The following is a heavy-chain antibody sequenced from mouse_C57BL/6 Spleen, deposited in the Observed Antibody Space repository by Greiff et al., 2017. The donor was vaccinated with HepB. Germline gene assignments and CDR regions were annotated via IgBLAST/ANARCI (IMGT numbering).Heavy chain of an antibody. CDR3: ATYYGSSYWYFDV. J-gene: IGHJ1*03. Sequence: EVQGVESGGGLVKPGGSLKLSCAASGFTFSDYGMHWVRQAPEKGLEWVAYISSGSSTIYYADTVKGRFPISRDNAKNTLFLQMTSLRSEDTAMYYWATYYGSSYWYFDVWGTGTTVTVSS. CDR2: ISSGSSTI. CDR1: GFTFSDYG. D-gene: IGHD1-1*01. V-gene: IGHV5-17*01.